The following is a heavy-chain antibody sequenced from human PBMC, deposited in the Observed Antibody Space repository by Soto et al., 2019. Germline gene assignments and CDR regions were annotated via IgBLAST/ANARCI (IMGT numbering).Heavy chain of an antibody. J-gene: IGHJ4*02. V-gene: IGHV3-30-3*01. D-gene: IGHD1-26*01. Sequence: QVQLVESGGGVVQPGRSLRLSCAASGFTFNDYPMHWIRQAPGKGLEWVAVIAYDGSIKLYADSVKGRFTISRDSSDNTLYLQMNRLRPEDTAVYYCARDMFRGAPDYLDFWGQGTLVPVSS. CDR2: IAYDGSIK. CDR3: ARDMFRGAPDYLDF. CDR1: GFTFNDYP.